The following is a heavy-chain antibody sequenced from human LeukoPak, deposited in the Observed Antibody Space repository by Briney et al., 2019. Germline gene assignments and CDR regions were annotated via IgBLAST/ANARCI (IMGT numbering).Heavy chain of an antibody. V-gene: IGHV3-21*01. CDR1: GFAFSSYV. Sequence: PGGSLRLSCAPSGFAFSSYVMSWVRQAPGKGLEWVSSIGSSSSYIYYADSVKGRFTISRDNAKNSLYLQMNSLRAEDTAVYYCARDRCSGGSCYMADAFDIWGQGTMVTVSS. CDR3: ARDRCSGGSCYMADAFDI. J-gene: IGHJ3*02. D-gene: IGHD2-15*01. CDR2: IGSSSSYI.